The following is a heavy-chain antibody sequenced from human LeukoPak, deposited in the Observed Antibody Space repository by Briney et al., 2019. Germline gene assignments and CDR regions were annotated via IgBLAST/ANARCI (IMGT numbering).Heavy chain of an antibody. CDR3: ARGTAVLRYFDGMDV. CDR1: GYTFTSYD. J-gene: IGHJ6*04. CDR2: MNPNSGDT. D-gene: IGHD3-9*01. Sequence: ASVKVSCKASGYTFTSYDINWVRQAAGQGLEWMAWMNPNSGDTGYAQKFQGRVTITRNTSISTAFLELSSLRSEDTAVYYCARGTAVLRYFDGMDVWGKGTTVTISS. V-gene: IGHV1-8*03.